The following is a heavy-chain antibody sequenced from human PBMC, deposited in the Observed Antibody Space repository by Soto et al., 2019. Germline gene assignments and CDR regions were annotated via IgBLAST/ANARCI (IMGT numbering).Heavy chain of an antibody. Sequence: GGSLRLSCAASGFTFSSYAMSWVRQAPGKGLEWVSAISGSGGSTYYADSVKGRFTISRDNSKSTLYLQMNSLRAEDTAVYYCAKDSYYDILTGYSRPHDAFDIWGQGTMVTVSS. CDR2: ISGSGGST. D-gene: IGHD3-9*01. CDR1: GFTFSSYA. V-gene: IGHV3-23*01. J-gene: IGHJ3*02. CDR3: AKDSYYDILTGYSRPHDAFDI.